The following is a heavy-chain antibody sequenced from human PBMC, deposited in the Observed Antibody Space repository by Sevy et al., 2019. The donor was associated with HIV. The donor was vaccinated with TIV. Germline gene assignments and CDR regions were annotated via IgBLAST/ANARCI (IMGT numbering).Heavy chain of an antibody. CDR1: GGSITSLY. J-gene: IGHJ4*02. Sequence: SETLSLTCTVSGGSITSLYWNWIRQPPGKGLEWIANIYYNGHINYNPSLKIRVTLSLDTSTNQFSRRRSSVTAADTAMYYCAGENAWGRGYSWGQGTLVTVSS. D-gene: IGHD1-26*01. V-gene: IGHV4-59*08. CDR3: AGENAWGRGYS. CDR2: IYYNGHI.